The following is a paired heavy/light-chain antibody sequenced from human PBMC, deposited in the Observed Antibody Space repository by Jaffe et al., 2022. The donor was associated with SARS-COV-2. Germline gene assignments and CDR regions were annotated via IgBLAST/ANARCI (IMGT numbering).Heavy chain of an antibody. CDR1: GFTFDDYT. CDR3: AKDYGSGSYYYYYFDY. Sequence: EVQLVESGGVVVQPGGSLRLSCAASGFTFDDYTMHWVRQAPGKGLEWVSLISWDGGSTYYADSVKGRFTISRDNSKNSLYLQMNSLRTEDTALYYCAKDYGSGSYYYYYFDYWGQGTLVTVSS. D-gene: IGHD3-10*01. CDR2: ISWDGGST. J-gene: IGHJ4*02. V-gene: IGHV3-43*01.
Light chain of an antibody. CDR2: AAS. CDR1: QGISSW. CDR3: QQANSFPEFT. J-gene: IGKJ3*01. V-gene: IGKV1-12*01. Sequence: DIQMTQSPSSVSASVGDRVTITCRASQGISSWLAWYQQKPGKAPKLLIYAASSLQSGVPSRFSGSGSGTDFTLTISSLQPEDFATYYCQQANSFPEFTFGPGTKVDIK.